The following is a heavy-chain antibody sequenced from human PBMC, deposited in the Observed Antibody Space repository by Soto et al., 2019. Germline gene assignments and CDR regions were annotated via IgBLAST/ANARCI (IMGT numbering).Heavy chain of an antibody. CDR2: IYPGDSDT. D-gene: IGHD5-12*01. CDR1: GYSFTSYW. Sequence: GESLKISCKGSGYSFTSYWIGWVRQMPGKGLEWMGIIYPGDSDTRYSTSFQGQVTISADKSISTAYLQWSSLKASDTAMYYCARQRWLQSRLFDYWGQGTLVTVSS. J-gene: IGHJ4*02. CDR3: ARQRWLQSRLFDY. V-gene: IGHV5-51*01.